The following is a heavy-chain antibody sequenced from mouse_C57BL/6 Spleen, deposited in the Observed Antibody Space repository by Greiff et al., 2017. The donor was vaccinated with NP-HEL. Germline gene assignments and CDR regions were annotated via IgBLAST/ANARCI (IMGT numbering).Heavy chain of an antibody. CDR3: ARYYYGSNYYAMDY. CDR1: GFTFTDYY. Sequence: EVNVVESGGGLVQPGGSLSLSCAASGFTFTDYYMSWVRQPPGKALEWLGFIRNKADGYKTDYSAYVKGRFTISRDNSQSILYLHMNALRSEDSATYYCARYYYGSNYYAMDYWGQGTSVTVSS. V-gene: IGHV7-3*01. D-gene: IGHD1-1*01. CDR2: IRNKADGYKT. J-gene: IGHJ4*01.